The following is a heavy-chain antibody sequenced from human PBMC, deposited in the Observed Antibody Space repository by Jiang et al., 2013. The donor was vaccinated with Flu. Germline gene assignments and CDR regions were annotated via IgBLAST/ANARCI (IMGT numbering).Heavy chain of an antibody. Sequence: SVKVSCKASGGTSNSYTIIWVRQAPGQGLEWMGGILPIVGIADYAQKFQGRVTITADKSTSAAYMEFSSLRSEDTAIYYCARAASCGGDCYFFDSWGQGTLVTVSS. CDR2: ILPIVGIA. D-gene: IGHD2-21*02. CDR1: GGTSNSYT. V-gene: IGHV1-69*17. J-gene: IGHJ4*02. CDR3: ARAASCGGDCYFFDS.